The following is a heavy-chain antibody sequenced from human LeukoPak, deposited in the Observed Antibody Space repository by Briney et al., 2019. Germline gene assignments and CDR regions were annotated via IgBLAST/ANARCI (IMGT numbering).Heavy chain of an antibody. V-gene: IGHV4-34*01. CDR1: GGSFSGYY. CDR3: ARHPKGYFSRFDP. D-gene: IGHD2-15*01. Sequence: PSETLSLTCAVYGGSFSGYYWYWIRQPPGKGLEWIGSIYYSGNTDYNPSLKSRVTISVDTSKNQFSLKLNSVTAADTAVYYCARHPKGYFSRFDPWGQGTLVTVSS. CDR2: IYYSGNT. J-gene: IGHJ5*02.